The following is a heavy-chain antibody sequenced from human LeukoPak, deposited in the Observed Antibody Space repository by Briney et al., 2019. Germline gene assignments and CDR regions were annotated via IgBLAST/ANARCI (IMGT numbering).Heavy chain of an antibody. Sequence: GGSLRLSCAASGFTFSGYSMTWVRQAPGKGLEWISYISSSSTTIYYADSVKGRFTISRDNAKNSLSLQMNSLRDEDTAMYYCARESRYSGDYWGQGTLVTVSS. CDR1: GFTFSGYS. J-gene: IGHJ4*02. V-gene: IGHV3-48*02. CDR3: ARESRYSGDY. D-gene: IGHD6-13*01. CDR2: ISSSSTTI.